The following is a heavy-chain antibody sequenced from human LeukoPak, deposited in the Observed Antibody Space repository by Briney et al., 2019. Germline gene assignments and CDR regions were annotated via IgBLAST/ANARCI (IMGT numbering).Heavy chain of an antibody. CDR1: GGSISSNGYY. D-gene: IGHD3/OR15-3a*01. V-gene: IGHV4-39*01. CDR2: FYYTGST. J-gene: IGHJ4*02. CDR3: ARVVSQRLDWGWSSGFDY. Sequence: PSETQSLTCTVSGGSISSNGYYWGWIRQPPGKGLEWIGSFYYTGSTFYSPSLKSRVTISVDTSKNQFSLKLSSVTAADTAVYYCARVVSQRLDWGWSSGFDYWGQGTLVTVSS.